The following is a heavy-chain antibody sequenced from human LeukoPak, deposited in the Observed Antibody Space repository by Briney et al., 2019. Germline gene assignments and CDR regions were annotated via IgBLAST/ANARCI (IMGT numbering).Heavy chain of an antibody. D-gene: IGHD4/OR15-4a*01. CDR3: RSGGAAPGAFDN. CDR2: IKYDGDEE. V-gene: IGHV3-7*01. CDR1: GFTFRDYW. J-gene: IGHJ4*02. Sequence: PGGSLRLSCAASGFTFRDYWMSWMRQAPGKGLEWVANIKYDGDEEYYVDSVKGRFIISRDYAKNSLYLQLNSLRVEGTAVYYCRSGGAAPGAFDNWGQGTLVTVSP.